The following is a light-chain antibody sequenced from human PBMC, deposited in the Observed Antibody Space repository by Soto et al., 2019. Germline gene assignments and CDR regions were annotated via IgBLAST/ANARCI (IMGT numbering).Light chain of an antibody. Sequence: EIVLTKSPGTLSLPPGDRATLSCRARQSVSYYLAWYQQKPGQAPRLLIYAASSRATGIPVRFSGSGSGTDFTLTISRLEPEDFAVYYCQQYGSSSRTFGQGTKVDIK. J-gene: IGKJ1*01. V-gene: IGKV3-20*01. CDR3: QQYGSSSRT. CDR1: QSVSYY. CDR2: AAS.